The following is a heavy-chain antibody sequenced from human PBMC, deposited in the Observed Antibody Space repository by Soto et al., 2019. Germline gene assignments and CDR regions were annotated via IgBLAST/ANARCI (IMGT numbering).Heavy chain of an antibody. CDR2: IYWDDDK. Sequence: QITLKESGPTLVKPTQTLTLTCTFSGFSISTSGVGVGWIRQPPGNALEWLALIYWDDDKRYSPSLKSRLTITQDTSKNQVVLTMTNMDPVDTATYYCAHHSSGWYRGGHMDYCGQGTLVTVSS. V-gene: IGHV2-5*02. CDR1: GFSISTSGVG. CDR3: AHHSSGWYRGGHMDY. J-gene: IGHJ4*02. D-gene: IGHD6-19*01.